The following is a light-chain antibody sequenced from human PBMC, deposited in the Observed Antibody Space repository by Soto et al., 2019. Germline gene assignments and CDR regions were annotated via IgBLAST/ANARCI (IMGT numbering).Light chain of an antibody. V-gene: IGKV1-5*01. J-gene: IGKJ3*01. CDR3: QLDNSYFT. Sequence: DIQMTQSPSTLSASVGDRVTITCRASQSSSRWLAWYQRKPGKAPKLLVYDASSLESGVPSRCSSSGSGTEFTLTIISLLADDFATYYDQLDNSYFTFGPGTKVDIK. CDR1: QSSSRW. CDR2: DAS.